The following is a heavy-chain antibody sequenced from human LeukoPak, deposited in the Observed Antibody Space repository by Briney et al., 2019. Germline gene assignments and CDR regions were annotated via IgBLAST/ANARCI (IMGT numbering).Heavy chain of an antibody. J-gene: IGHJ4*02. Sequence: GGSLRLSCAASGFTFSSYGMHWVRQAPGKGLEWVAVISYDGSNKYYADSVKGRFTISRDNSKNTLYLQMNSLRAEDTAVYYCAREGGYGDYDDLRSFDYWGQGTLVTVSS. V-gene: IGHV3-30*19. D-gene: IGHD4-17*01. CDR1: GFTFSSYG. CDR2: ISYDGSNK. CDR3: AREGGYGDYDDLRSFDY.